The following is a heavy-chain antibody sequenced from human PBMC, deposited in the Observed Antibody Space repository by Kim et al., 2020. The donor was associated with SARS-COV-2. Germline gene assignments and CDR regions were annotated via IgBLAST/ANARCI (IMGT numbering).Heavy chain of an antibody. V-gene: IGHV4-34*01. J-gene: IGHJ4*01. Sequence: SETLSLTCAVYGGSFSGYYWSWIRQPPGKGLEWIGEINHSGSTNYNPSLKSRVTLSVDTSKNQFSLKLSSVTAADTAVVYCATGGSDAYGDSVDFDYCG. CDR3: ATGGSDAYGDSVDFDY. D-gene: IGHD4-17*01. CDR2: INHSGST. CDR1: GGSFSGYY.